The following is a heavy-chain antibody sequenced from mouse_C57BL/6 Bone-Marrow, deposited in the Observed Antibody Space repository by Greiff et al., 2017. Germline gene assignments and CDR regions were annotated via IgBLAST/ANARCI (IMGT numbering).Heavy chain of an antibody. Sequence: EVQVVESGGDLVKPGGSLKLSCAASGFTFSSYGMSWVRQPPAKRLEWVATISSGGSYTYYPDSVKGRFTISRDNAKNTLYLQMSSLKAEDTAMYYDASTGTEVYFDYWGQGTTLTVSA. J-gene: IGHJ2*01. CDR3: ASTGTEVYFDY. CDR1: GFTFSSYG. D-gene: IGHD4-1*02. CDR2: ISSGGSYT. V-gene: IGHV5-6*01.